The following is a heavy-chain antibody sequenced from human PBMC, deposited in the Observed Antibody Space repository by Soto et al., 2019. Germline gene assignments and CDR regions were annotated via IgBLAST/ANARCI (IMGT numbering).Heavy chain of an antibody. V-gene: IGHV3-23*01. D-gene: IGHD3-10*01. CDR3: AKNYYMDV. CDR1: GFTFSSYA. CDR2: INTDGSI. J-gene: IGHJ6*03. Sequence: EVHLLESGGDLVQPGGSLRLSCLASGFTFSSYAMSWVRQAPGKGMEWVSSINTDGSIYYADSVRGRFIISRDNSDNTLCLQMSSLKADDTAVYYCAKNYYMDVWGKGPTVTVPS.